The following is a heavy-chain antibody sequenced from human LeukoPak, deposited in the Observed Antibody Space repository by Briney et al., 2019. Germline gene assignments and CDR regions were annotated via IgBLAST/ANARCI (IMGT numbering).Heavy chain of an antibody. CDR1: GGSISGGSYY. CDR3: ARPYYDFWSGYYTSGYFDY. V-gene: IGHV4-61*02. D-gene: IGHD3-3*01. Sequence: SQTLSLTCTVSGGSISGGSYYWSWIRQPAGKGLEWIGRIYTSGSTNYNPSLKSRVTISVDTSKNQFSLKLSSVTAADTAVYYCARPYYDFWSGYYTSGYFDYWGQGTLVTVSS. CDR2: IYTSGST. J-gene: IGHJ4*02.